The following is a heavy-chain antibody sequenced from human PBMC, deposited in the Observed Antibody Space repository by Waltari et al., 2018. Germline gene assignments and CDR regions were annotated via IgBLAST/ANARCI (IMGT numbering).Heavy chain of an antibody. J-gene: IGHJ6*03. Sequence: QLQLQESGPGLVKPSETLSLTCTVSGGSISSSSYYWGWIRQPPGKGLEWIGSIYYRGSTYYNPSLKSRVTISVYTSKNQFSLKLSSVTAADTAVYYCAGHPIVGARRGFYYYYMDVWGKGTTVTISS. CDR2: IYYRGST. CDR3: AGHPIVGARRGFYYYYMDV. V-gene: IGHV4-39*07. CDR1: GGSISSSSYY. D-gene: IGHD1-26*01.